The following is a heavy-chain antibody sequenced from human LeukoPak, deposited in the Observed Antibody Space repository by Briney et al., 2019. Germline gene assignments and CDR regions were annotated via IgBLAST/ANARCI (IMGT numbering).Heavy chain of an antibody. CDR2: ITPNSGGP. CDR3: ARVTVAGYFDY. J-gene: IGHJ4*02. CDR1: GYTFTGYY. D-gene: IGHD6-19*01. V-gene: IGHV1-2*02. Sequence: ASVKVSCTASGYTFTGYYMHWVRQAPGQGLEWMGWITPNSGGPNYAQKFQGRVTITRDTSISTAYMELSRLRPDDTAVYYCARVTVAGYFDYWGQGTLVTVSS.